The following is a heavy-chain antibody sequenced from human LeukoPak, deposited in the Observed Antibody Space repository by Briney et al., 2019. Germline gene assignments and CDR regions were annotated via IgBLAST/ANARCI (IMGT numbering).Heavy chain of an antibody. CDR3: ARGLIVGATWGENSNCFDP. D-gene: IGHD1-26*01. J-gene: IGHJ5*02. V-gene: IGHV4-34*01. CDR2: INHSGST. CDR1: GGSFSNYY. Sequence: SETLSLTCAVYGGSFSNYYWSWIRQPPGKGLEWIGDINHSGSTNYNPSLKSRVTTSVDTSKNQFSLKLSSVTAADTAVYYCARGLIVGATWGENSNCFDPWGQGTLVTVSS.